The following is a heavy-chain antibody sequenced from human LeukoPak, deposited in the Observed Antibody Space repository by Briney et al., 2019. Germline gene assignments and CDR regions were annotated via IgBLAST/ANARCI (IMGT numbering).Heavy chain of an antibody. V-gene: IGHV3-66*01. CDR3: ARDGPSSHYYYYGMDV. J-gene: IGHJ6*02. D-gene: IGHD6-6*01. CDR2: IYSGGST. Sequence: GGSLRLSCAASGFTVSSNYMSWVRQAPGKGLEWVSVIYSGGSTCYADSVKGRFTISRDNSKNTLYLQMNSLRAEDTAVYYCARDGPSSHYYYYGMDVWGQGTTVTVSS. CDR1: GFTVSSNY.